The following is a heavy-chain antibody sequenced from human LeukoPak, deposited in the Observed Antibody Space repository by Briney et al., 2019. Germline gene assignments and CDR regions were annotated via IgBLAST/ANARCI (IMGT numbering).Heavy chain of an antibody. Sequence: GGSLRLSCAASGFTFSSYSMNWVRQAPGKGLERVSSISSSSSYIYYADSVKGRFTISRDNAKNSLYLQMTSLRAEDTAVYSCAREEDYYGSGSYYNYWGQGTLVTVSS. J-gene: IGHJ4*02. CDR2: ISSSSSYI. V-gene: IGHV3-21*01. CDR1: GFTFSSYS. D-gene: IGHD3-10*01. CDR3: AREEDYYGSGSYYNY.